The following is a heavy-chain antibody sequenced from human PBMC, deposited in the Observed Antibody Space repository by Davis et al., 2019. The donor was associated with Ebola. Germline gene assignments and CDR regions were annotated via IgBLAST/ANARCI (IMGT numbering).Heavy chain of an antibody. J-gene: IGHJ6*02. CDR2: ISYSGST. D-gene: IGHD3-10*02. Sequence: SETLSLTCTVSGGSINSDDYYWSWIRQPPGRGLEWIGYISYSGSTYYNPSLKSRVTISVDTSKNQFSLKLSSVTAADTAVYYCARGHVFYYYGMDVWGQGTTVTVSS. CDR3: ARGHVFYYYGMDV. CDR1: GGSINSDDYY. V-gene: IGHV4-30-4*02.